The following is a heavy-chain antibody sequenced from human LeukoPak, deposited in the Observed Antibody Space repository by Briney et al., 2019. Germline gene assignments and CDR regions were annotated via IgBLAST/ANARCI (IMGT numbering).Heavy chain of an antibody. CDR3: ARSLGSSGYQDY. CDR2: ISGSGGST. D-gene: IGHD3-22*01. J-gene: IGHJ4*02. Sequence: GGSLRLSCAASGFTFSSYAMSWVRQAPGKGLEWVSAISGSGGSTYYADSVKGRFSISRDNSENTLYLQMNSLRAEDTAVYYCARSLGSSGYQDYWGQGTLVTVSS. V-gene: IGHV3-23*01. CDR1: GFTFSSYA.